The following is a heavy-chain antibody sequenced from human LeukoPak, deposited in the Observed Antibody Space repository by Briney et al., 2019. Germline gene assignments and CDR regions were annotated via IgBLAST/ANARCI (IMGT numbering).Heavy chain of an antibody. V-gene: IGHV3-23*01. Sequence: GGSLRLSCVASGFTFSNSVMSWVRQAPGKGLEWVSSINGGGDTTYYADSVRGRFTISRDNPRNTLYMQMNSLRAEDTAVYYCSVMHRYYDGSGYWVQWGQGTLATVSS. CDR2: INGGGDTT. CDR3: SVMHRYYDGSGYWVQ. D-gene: IGHD3-22*01. J-gene: IGHJ4*02. CDR1: GFTFSNSV.